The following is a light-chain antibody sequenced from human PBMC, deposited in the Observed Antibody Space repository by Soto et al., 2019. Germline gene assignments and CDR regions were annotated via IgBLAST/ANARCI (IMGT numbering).Light chain of an antibody. Sequence: EIVLTQSPATLSLSPGERATLSCRASQSVGSSLAWYQQKPGQAPRLLIYDASNRATGIPARFSGSGSGTDFTLTISSLEPEDFAVYYCQQRSNWLYTFGQGTKLEIK. J-gene: IGKJ2*01. CDR1: QSVGSS. CDR2: DAS. V-gene: IGKV3-11*01. CDR3: QQRSNWLYT.